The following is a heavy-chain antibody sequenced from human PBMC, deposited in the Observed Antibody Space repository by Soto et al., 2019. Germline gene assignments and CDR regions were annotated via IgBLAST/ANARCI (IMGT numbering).Heavy chain of an antibody. Sequence: VSVKVSCKASGYSFTNNYVSWVLQATGQGLEWMGWMNPGSGDTGYAQKFQGRVAMTRDISIATAYMELNSLTSEDTAIYYCARMESFGSLNWLDPWGQGTLVTVSS. CDR1: GYSFTNNY. D-gene: IGHD5-18*01. CDR2: MNPGSGDT. CDR3: ARMESFGSLNWLDP. V-gene: IGHV1-8*02. J-gene: IGHJ5*02.